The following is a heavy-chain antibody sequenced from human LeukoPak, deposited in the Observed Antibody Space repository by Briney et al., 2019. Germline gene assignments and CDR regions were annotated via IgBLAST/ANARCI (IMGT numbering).Heavy chain of an antibody. CDR1: AFTFSSYG. V-gene: IGHV3-33*06. Sequence: GGSLRLSCAASAFTFSSYGMHWVRQARGKGLEWVAVIEYDGSNKYYADSVEGRFTISRDNSKNTLFLQMNSLRDEDTAVYYCANGYDFWSGPTRLYYYYYMDVWGKGTTVTVSS. CDR3: ANGYDFWSGPTRLYYYYYMDV. J-gene: IGHJ6*03. D-gene: IGHD3-3*01. CDR2: IEYDGSNK.